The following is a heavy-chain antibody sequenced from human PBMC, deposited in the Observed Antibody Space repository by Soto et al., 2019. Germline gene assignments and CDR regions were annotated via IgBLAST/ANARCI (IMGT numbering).Heavy chain of an antibody. CDR1: GFTFSSYA. CDR3: ASSRGYSYGPSYYYYGMDV. V-gene: IGHV3-23*01. D-gene: IGHD5-18*01. CDR2: NSGSGDST. Sequence: GGSLRLSCAASGFTFSSYAMGWVRQAPGKGLEWVSANSGSGDSTYYADSVKGRFTISRDNSKNTLYLQMNSLRAEDTAVYYCASSRGYSYGPSYYYYGMDVWGQGTTVTVSS. J-gene: IGHJ6*02.